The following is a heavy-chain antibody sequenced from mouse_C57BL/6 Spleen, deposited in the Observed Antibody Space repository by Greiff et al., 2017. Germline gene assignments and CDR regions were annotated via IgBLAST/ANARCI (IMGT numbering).Heavy chain of an antibody. CDR3: ARFFDLYWYFDV. Sequence: VQLQQPGAELVKPGASVKLSCKASGYTFTSYWMHWVKQRPGQGLEWIGMIHPNSGSTNYNEKFKSKATLTVDKSSSTAYMQLSSLTSEDSAVYYCARFFDLYWYFDVWGTGTTVTVSS. CDR1: GYTFTSYW. J-gene: IGHJ1*03. CDR2: IHPNSGST. V-gene: IGHV1-64*01.